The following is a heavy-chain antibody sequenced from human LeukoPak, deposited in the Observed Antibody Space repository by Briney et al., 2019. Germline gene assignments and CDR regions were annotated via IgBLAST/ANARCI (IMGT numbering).Heavy chain of an antibody. CDR2: ISSNGGST. CDR1: GFTFSSYA. J-gene: IGHJ6*02. Sequence: GGSLRLSCAASGFTFSSYAMHWVRQAPGKGLEYVSAISSNGGSTYYANSVKGRFTISRDNSKNTLYLQMGSLRAEDMAVYYCARGKAKYYYYGMDVWGQGTTVTVSS. CDR3: ARGKAKYYYYGMDV. V-gene: IGHV3-64*01.